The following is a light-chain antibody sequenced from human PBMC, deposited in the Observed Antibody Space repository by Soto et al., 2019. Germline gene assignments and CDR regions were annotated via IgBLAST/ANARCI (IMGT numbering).Light chain of an antibody. CDR3: QSYDSSLSFYV. CDR2: GNS. CDR1: SSNIGAGYD. J-gene: IGLJ1*01. Sequence: QSVLTQPPSVSGALGQRVTISCTGSSSNIGAGYDVHWYQQLPGTAPKLLIYGNSNRPSGVPDRFSGSKSGTSASLAITGLQAEDEADYYCQSYDSSLSFYVFGTGTKLTVL. V-gene: IGLV1-40*01.